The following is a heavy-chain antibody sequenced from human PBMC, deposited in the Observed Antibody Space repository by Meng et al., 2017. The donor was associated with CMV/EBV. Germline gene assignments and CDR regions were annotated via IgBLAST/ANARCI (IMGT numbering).Heavy chain of an antibody. J-gene: IGHJ4*02. CDR2: ISAYKGNT. D-gene: IGHD6-13*01. CDR1: GYTLTSYV. V-gene: IGHV1-18*01. Sequence: SGYTLTSYVISWVRQAPGQGLEWMGWISAYKGNTNYAQKLQGRVTMTTDTATSTAYTELRSRRSDDTAVYYWARVADSISWYHAFDYWGQGTLVTVSS. CDR3: ARVADSISWYHAFDY.